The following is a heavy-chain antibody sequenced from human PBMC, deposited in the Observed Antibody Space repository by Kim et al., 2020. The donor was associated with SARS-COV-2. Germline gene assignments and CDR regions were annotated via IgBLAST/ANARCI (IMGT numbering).Heavy chain of an antibody. J-gene: IGHJ6*02. Sequence: GGSLRLSCAASGFTVSSNYMSWVRQAPGKGLEWVSVIYSGGSTYYADSVKGRFTISRDNSKNTLYLQMNSLRAEDTAVYYCARDKPSSDYVILTGYPSRYYYYGMDVWGQGTTVTVSS. V-gene: IGHV3-53*01. CDR3: ARDKPSSDYVILTGYPSRYYYYGMDV. D-gene: IGHD3-9*01. CDR2: IYSGGST. CDR1: GFTVSSNY.